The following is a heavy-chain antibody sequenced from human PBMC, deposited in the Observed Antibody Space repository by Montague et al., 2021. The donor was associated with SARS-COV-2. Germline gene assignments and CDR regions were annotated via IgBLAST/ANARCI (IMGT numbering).Heavy chain of an antibody. D-gene: IGHD3-9*01. CDR2: INHSEST. Sequence: SETLSLTCAVYGGSISGYYWSWIRQPPGKGLEWIGEINHSESTNYNPSLKSRVTISVDTSKNQFSLNLSSVTAADTAVYYCARARAAYILTGYYFDYWGQGTLVTVSS. CDR3: ARARAAYILTGYYFDY. V-gene: IGHV4-34*01. CDR1: GGSISGYY. J-gene: IGHJ4*02.